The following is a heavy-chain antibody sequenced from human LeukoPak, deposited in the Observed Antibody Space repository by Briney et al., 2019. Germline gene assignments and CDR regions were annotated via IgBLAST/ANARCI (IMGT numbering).Heavy chain of an antibody. J-gene: IGHJ3*01. CDR1: GYIFTGYY. D-gene: IGHD3-10*01. CDR2: INPNTGGT. CDR3: ARERESGRSDAFDL. Sequence: ASVKVSCKTSGYIFTGYYIHWVRQAPGQGLEWMGWINPNTGGTNYAQDFQGRVTMTRDTYVTTAYMELRSLRSDDTAVFSCARERESGRSDAFDLWGQGTMVTVSS. V-gene: IGHV1-2*02.